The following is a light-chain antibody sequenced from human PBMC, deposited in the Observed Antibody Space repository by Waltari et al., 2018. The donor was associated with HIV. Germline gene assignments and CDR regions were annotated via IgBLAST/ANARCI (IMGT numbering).Light chain of an antibody. V-gene: IGLV1-44*01. Sequence: QSVLAQPPSVSGAPGPRVTIPCSGSGSNIRSTYVNWYQQLPVTAPRVLIYNDDQRPSGVPARFSGSKAGTTASLAISGLQSEDEADYYCAAWDDTLKVYVFGTGTKVTVL. CDR3: AAWDDTLKVYV. CDR1: GSNIRSTY. J-gene: IGLJ1*01. CDR2: NDD.